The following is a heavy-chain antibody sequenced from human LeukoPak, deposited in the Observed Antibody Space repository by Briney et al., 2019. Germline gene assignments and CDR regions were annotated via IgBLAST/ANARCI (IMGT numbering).Heavy chain of an antibody. Sequence: SSETLSLTCTVSGGSISSSSYYWGWIRQPPGKGLEWIASIYYSGTTYYNPSLKSRVSISADTSKNQFSLKLSSVTAADTAVYYCTGRGWIVGLVDYWGQGTLVTVSS. V-gene: IGHV4-39*01. J-gene: IGHJ4*02. CDR2: IYYSGTT. CDR1: GGSISSSSYY. CDR3: TGRGWIVGLVDY. D-gene: IGHD3-22*01.